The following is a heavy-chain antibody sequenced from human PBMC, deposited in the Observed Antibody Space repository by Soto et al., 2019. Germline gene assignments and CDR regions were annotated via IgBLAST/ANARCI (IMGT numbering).Heavy chain of an antibody. CDR2: IIGPGDKS. Sequence: EVQLLEAGGGLVQPGGSLRLSCAASGFSFRDYGMSWVRQAPGKGLEWLSAIIGPGDKSYYAASVRGRFTISRDNSKNTLYLQLRDLGAEDTAIYYCAKDYDYGASLPFDCWGQGTLVTVSS. J-gene: IGHJ4*02. V-gene: IGHV3-23*01. D-gene: IGHD4-17*01. CDR3: AKDYDYGASLPFDC. CDR1: GFSFRDYG.